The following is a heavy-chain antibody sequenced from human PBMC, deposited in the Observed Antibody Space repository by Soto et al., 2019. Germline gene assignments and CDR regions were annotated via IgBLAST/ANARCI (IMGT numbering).Heavy chain of an antibody. Sequence: GASVKVSCKASGGTFSSYAISWVRQAPGQGLEWMGGIIPIFGTANYAQKFQGRVTITADESTSTAYMELSSLRSEDTAVYYCARDEGYVSSGYYPFDYWGQGTLVTVSS. CDR2: IIPIFGTA. D-gene: IGHD3-22*01. CDR1: GGTFSSYA. CDR3: ARDEGYVSSGYYPFDY. V-gene: IGHV1-69*13. J-gene: IGHJ4*02.